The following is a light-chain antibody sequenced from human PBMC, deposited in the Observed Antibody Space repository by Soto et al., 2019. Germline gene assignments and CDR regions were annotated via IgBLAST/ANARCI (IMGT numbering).Light chain of an antibody. V-gene: IGKV1-39*01. CDR3: QQSYSTPWT. CDR1: QSFSSY. CDR2: AAS. J-gene: IGKJ1*01. Sequence: DIQMTQSPSSLSASVGDRVTITCLASQSFSSYLNWYQQKPGKAPKLLIYAASSLQTGVPSRFSGSGSGTDFTLTISSLQPEDFATYYCQQSYSTPWTFGQGTKVDI.